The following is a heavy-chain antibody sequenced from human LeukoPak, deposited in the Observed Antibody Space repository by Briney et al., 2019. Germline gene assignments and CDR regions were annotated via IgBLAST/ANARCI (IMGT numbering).Heavy chain of an antibody. Sequence: GGSLRLSCAASGFTFSSYEMNWVRQAPGKGLEWVSYISGSGSTIYYAGSVEGRFTISRDNAKNSLYLQMNSLRAEDTAVYYCATWYYYDSSGYPLVDYWGQGTLVTVSS. V-gene: IGHV3-48*03. D-gene: IGHD3-22*01. CDR3: ATWYYYDSSGYPLVDY. CDR1: GFTFSSYE. J-gene: IGHJ4*02. CDR2: ISGSGSTI.